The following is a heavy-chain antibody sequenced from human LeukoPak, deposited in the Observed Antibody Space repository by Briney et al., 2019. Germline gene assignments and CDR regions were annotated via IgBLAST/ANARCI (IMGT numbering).Heavy chain of an antibody. J-gene: IGHJ4*02. V-gene: IGHV4-34*01. CDR3: ARGPLRRFLEWLPSSYFDY. Sequence: PSETLSLTCTVSGGSISSYYWSWIRQPPGKGLEWIGEINHSGSTNYNPSLKSRVTISVDTSKNQFSLKLSSVTAADTAVYYCARGPLRRFLEWLPSSYFDYWGQGTLVTVSS. CDR1: GGSISSYY. CDR2: INHSGST. D-gene: IGHD3-3*01.